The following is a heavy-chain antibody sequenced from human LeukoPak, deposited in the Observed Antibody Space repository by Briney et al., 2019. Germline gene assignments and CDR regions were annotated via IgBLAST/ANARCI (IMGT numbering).Heavy chain of an antibody. V-gene: IGHV3-11*01. J-gene: IGHJ4*02. CDR1: GLTFSDYY. CDR2: ISSSGSTI. CDR3: ARDAVSTGYCDY. Sequence: PGGSLRLSCAASGLTFSDYYMSCIRQAPGKGLEWVSYISSSGSTIYYADSVKGRFTISRDNAKNSLYLQMNSLRAEDTAVYYCARDAVSTGYCDYWGQGTLVTVSS. D-gene: IGHD2-8*02.